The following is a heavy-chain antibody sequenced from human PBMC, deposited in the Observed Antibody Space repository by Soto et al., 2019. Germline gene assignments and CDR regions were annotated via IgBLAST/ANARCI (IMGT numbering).Heavy chain of an antibody. V-gene: IGHV1-69*08. J-gene: IGHJ5*02. CDR2: IVPILGET. CDR1: GDTFSSYT. D-gene: IGHD4-17*01. Sequence: QVQLVQSGAEVKKPGSSVKVSCKASGDTFSSYTISWVRQAPGQGLEWMGRIVPILGETNYAQKFQGRVTIIADKSTSTGYMELSSLRSEDTAVYYCARDNTVPTSGWFDPWGQGTLVTVSS. CDR3: ARDNTVPTSGWFDP.